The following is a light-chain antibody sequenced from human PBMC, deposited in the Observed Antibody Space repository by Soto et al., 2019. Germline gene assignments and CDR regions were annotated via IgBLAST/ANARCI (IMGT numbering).Light chain of an antibody. J-gene: IGKJ4*01. V-gene: IGKV1-9*01. CDR1: QGISSS. CDR3: QQLNTYPRT. CDR2: AAS. Sequence: DIQLTQSPSFLSASVGDRVTIACRASQGISSSLAWYQQKPGKAPKLLIYAASTLQSGVPSRFSGSGSGTEFTLTISSLQPEDFATYHCQQLNTYPRTFGGGTRVEIK.